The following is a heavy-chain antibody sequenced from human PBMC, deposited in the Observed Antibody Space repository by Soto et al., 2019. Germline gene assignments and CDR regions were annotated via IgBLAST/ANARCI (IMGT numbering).Heavy chain of an antibody. CDR3: ARETSGYYTI. CDR1: GYTFTSYD. D-gene: IGHD3-22*01. Sequence: QVQLVQSGPEVKKPGASVTVSCKASGYTFTSYDINWVRQATGQGLEWMGWINPNSDNTGYAQNFQVRVTMTRNTSISTAYMELSSLRSEDTAVYYCARETSGYYTIWGQGTLVTVSS. CDR2: INPNSDNT. J-gene: IGHJ1*01. V-gene: IGHV1-8*01.